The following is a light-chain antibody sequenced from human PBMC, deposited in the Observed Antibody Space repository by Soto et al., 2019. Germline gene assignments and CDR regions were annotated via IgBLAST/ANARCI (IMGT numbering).Light chain of an antibody. CDR3: QQANSFPLT. Sequence: DIQMTQSPSSVSASVGDRVTITCRASQAISNWLAWYQQKPGKAPKLLIYAASSLQGGVPPRFSGSGSGTDFTLTITRLQPEDCATYSCQQANSFPLTFGGGTKVEIK. CDR1: QAISNW. J-gene: IGKJ4*01. CDR2: AAS. V-gene: IGKV1-12*01.